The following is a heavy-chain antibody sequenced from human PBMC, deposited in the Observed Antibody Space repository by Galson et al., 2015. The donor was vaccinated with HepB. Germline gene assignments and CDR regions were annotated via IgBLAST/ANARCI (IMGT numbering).Heavy chain of an antibody. D-gene: IGHD3-9*01. CDR1: GGTFSSYA. CDR2: IIPILGIA. V-gene: IGHV1-69*04. Sequence: SVKVSCKASGGTFSSYAISWVRLAPGQGLEWMGRIIPILGIANYAQKFQGRVTITADKSTSTAYMELSSLRSEDTAVYYCACQGLRYFDWTMPIVSYFDYWGQGTLVTVSS. CDR3: ACQGLRYFDWTMPIVSYFDY. J-gene: IGHJ4*02.